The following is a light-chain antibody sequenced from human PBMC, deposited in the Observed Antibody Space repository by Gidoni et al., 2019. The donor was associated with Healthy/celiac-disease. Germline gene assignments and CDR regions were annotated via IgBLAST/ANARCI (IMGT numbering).Light chain of an antibody. J-gene: IGLJ3*02. CDR3: QSADSSGTWV. V-gene: IGLV3-25*03. Sequence: SSALTQPPSVSVSPGQTARITCSGDALPKQYAYWYQQKPGQAPVLVIYKDSERPSGIPERFSGSSSGTTVTLTISGVQAEDEADYYCQSADSSGTWVFGGGTKLTVL. CDR2: KDS. CDR1: ALPKQY.